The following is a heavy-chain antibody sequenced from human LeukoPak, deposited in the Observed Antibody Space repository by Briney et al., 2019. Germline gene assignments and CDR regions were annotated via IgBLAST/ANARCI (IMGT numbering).Heavy chain of an antibody. CDR2: ISSSSSYT. CDR3: ARDGIAAAGTDAFDI. D-gene: IGHD6-13*01. Sequence: NAGGSLRLSCAASGFTFSDYYMSWIRQAPGKGLEWVSYISSSSSYTNYADSVKGRFTISRDNAKNSLYLQMNSLRAEDTAVYYCARDGIAAAGTDAFDIWGQGTMVTDSS. CDR1: GFTFSDYY. J-gene: IGHJ3*02. V-gene: IGHV3-11*05.